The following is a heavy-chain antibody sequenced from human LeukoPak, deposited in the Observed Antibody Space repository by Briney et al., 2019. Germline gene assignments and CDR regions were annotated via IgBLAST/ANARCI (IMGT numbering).Heavy chain of an antibody. D-gene: IGHD1-26*01. CDR1: GFTFSSYA. CDR3: AKGLQWELPFDY. V-gene: IGHV3-23*01. J-gene: IGHJ4*02. CDR2: LSRSGGKT. Sequence: GGSLRLSCAASGFTFSSYAMSWVRQAPGKGLKWVSALSRSGGKTYYADSVKGRFTISRDSSKNTLYLQMNSLRAEDTALYYCAKGLQWELPFDYWGQGTLVTVSS.